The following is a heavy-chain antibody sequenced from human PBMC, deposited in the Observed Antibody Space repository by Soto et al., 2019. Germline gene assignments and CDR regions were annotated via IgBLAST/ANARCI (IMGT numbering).Heavy chain of an antibody. D-gene: IGHD1-26*01. CDR3: ANRRHPVWELSVFCY. Sequence: GGSLSLSCAASGFTFSSDAMRWVRKAPGKGLEWVSAISGSGGSTYYADSVKGRFTISRDNSKNTLDLQMNSLRAEDTAVYYCANRRHPVWELSVFCYWGQGTLVTVSA. CDR2: ISGSGGST. V-gene: IGHV3-23*01. J-gene: IGHJ4*02. CDR1: GFTFSSDA.